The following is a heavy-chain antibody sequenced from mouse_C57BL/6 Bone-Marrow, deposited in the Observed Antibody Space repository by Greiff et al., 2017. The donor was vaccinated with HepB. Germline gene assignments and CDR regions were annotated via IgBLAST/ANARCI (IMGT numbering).Heavy chain of an antibody. CDR3: ARKTAQATGFAY. V-gene: IGHV5-12*01. J-gene: IGHJ3*01. Sequence: DVKLVESGGGLVQPGGSLKLSCAASGFTFSDYYMYWVRQTPEKRLEWVAYISNGGGSTYYPDTVKCRFTISRDNAKNTLYLQMSRLKSEDTAMYYCARKTAQATGFAYWGQGTLVTVSA. CDR1: GFTFSDYY. CDR2: ISNGGGST. D-gene: IGHD3-2*02.